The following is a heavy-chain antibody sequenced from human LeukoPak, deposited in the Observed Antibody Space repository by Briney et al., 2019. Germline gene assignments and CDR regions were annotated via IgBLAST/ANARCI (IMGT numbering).Heavy chain of an antibody. Sequence: GGSLRLSCAASGFTFGTYAMNWVRQAPGKGLEWVSSISSSSSYIYYADSVKGRFTISRDNAKNSLYLQMNSLRADDTAVYYCARDIVVVPNAAFDPWGQGTLVTVSS. J-gene: IGHJ5*02. CDR3: ARDIVVVPNAAFDP. CDR2: ISSSSSYI. D-gene: IGHD2-2*01. CDR1: GFTFGTYA. V-gene: IGHV3-21*01.